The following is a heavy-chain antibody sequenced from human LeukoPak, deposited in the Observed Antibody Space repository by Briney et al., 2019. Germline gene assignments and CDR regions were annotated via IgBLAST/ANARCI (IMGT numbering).Heavy chain of an antibody. CDR1: GGSISSYY. CDR3: ARVSWTGTTSFDI. CDR2: IDYSGST. J-gene: IGHJ3*02. V-gene: IGHV4-59*01. D-gene: IGHD1-1*01. Sequence: SETLSLTCTVSGGSISSYYWTWIRQPPGKGLEWVGYIDYSGSTNYNPSLKSRVTISVDTSKNQFSLKLSSVTAADTAVYYCARVSWTGTTSFDIWGQGTMVTVSS.